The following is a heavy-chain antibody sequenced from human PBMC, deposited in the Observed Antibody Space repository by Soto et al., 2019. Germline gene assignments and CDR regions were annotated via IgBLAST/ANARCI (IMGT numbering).Heavy chain of an antibody. J-gene: IGHJ4*02. CDR3: AHLYCSGGSCYSTGFDY. CDR2: IYWDDDK. CDR1: GFSLSTSGVG. V-gene: IGHV2-5*02. Sequence: QITLKESGPTLVKPTQTLTLTCTFSGFSLSTSGVGVGGIRQPPGKALEWLALIYWDDDKRYSPSLKSRLTITKDTSKNQVVLTMTNMDPVDTATYYCAHLYCSGGSCYSTGFDYWGQGTLVTVSS. D-gene: IGHD2-15*01.